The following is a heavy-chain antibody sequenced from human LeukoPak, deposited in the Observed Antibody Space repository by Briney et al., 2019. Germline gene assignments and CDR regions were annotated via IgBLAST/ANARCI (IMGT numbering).Heavy chain of an antibody. CDR2: ISRDSDIR. CDR3: ARGLAAAGTRGPY. V-gene: IGHV3-21*05. D-gene: IGHD6-13*01. J-gene: IGHJ4*02. CDR1: GFIFGRDS. Sequence: PGGSLTLSCAASGFIFGRDSMNWVRQAPGRGLEWISYISRDSDIRYYADSLKGRFTISRDNAKNSLYLQMNSLRADDTAVYYCARGLAAAGTRGPYWGQGTLVTVSS.